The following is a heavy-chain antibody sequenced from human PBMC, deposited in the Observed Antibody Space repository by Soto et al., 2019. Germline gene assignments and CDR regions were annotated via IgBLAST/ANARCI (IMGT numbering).Heavy chain of an antibody. CDR3: ARHLYGSGSFDY. CDR2: IYPGDSDT. CDR1: GYSFTNNW. Sequence: GESLKISCKGSGYSFTNNWIGWARQMPGKGLEWVGIIYPGDSDTRYSPPFQGQVTISADKSTSTAYLQWSSLKASDTAMYYCARHLYGSGSFDYWGQGTLVTVPS. J-gene: IGHJ4*02. D-gene: IGHD3-10*01. V-gene: IGHV5-51*01.